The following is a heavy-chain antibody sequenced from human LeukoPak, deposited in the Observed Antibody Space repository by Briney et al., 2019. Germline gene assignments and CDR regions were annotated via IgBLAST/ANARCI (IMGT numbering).Heavy chain of an antibody. J-gene: IGHJ4*02. D-gene: IGHD6-19*01. CDR2: IYPSDSDT. V-gene: IGHV5-51*01. CDR3: ARSCCGSSGWYAIDY. Sequence: GESLKISCKGSGYSFTSYWIAWVRQMPVKGLEWMGIIYPSDSDTRYSPSFQGQVTISADKSISTAYLQWSSLKASDTAMYYCARSCCGSSGWYAIDYWGQGTLVTVSS. CDR1: GYSFTSYW.